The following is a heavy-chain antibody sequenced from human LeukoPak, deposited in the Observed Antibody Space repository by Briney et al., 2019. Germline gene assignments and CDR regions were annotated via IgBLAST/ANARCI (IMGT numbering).Heavy chain of an antibody. V-gene: IGHV4-59*11. CDR2: IYDSETT. J-gene: IGHJ4*02. CDR3: ASRPSGSTWYGVFDY. CDR1: GASMSNHY. Sequence: SETLSLTCTVSGASMSNHYWSWIRQPPGKGLEWIGYIYDSETTNYHPSLKSRVTMSVDTSKNQFFLNLSSVTAADTALYYCASRPSGSTWYGVFDYWSRGTLVTVSS. D-gene: IGHD6-13*01.